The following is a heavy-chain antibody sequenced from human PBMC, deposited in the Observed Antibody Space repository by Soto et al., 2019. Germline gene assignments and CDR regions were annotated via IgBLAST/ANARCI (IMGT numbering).Heavy chain of an antibody. CDR1: GFTFSSYA. CDR2: ISGGGGST. J-gene: IGHJ4*02. D-gene: IGHD3-16*01. Sequence: PGGSLRLSCAASGFTFSSYAMNWVRQAPGKGLEWVSAISGGGGSTYYADSVKGRFTISRDKSKNTLYLQMSSLRAEDTAVYYCARSTNRMITLFDYWGQGTLVTVSS. CDR3: ARSTNRMITLFDY. V-gene: IGHV3-23*01.